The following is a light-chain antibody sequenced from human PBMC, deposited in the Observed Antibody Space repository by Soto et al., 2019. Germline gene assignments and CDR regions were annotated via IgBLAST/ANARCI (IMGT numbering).Light chain of an antibody. CDR1: SSNIGAGYD. V-gene: IGLV1-40*01. CDR3: QAYDSSLSGYV. CDR2: VNS. J-gene: IGLJ1*01. Sequence: QSVLTQPPSVSGAPGQRVTISCTGSSSNIGAGYDVHWYQKLPGTAPKLLIYVNSNRPSGVPDRFSGSKSGTSASLAITGLQAEDEAHYYCQAYDSSLSGYVFGTGTKLTVL.